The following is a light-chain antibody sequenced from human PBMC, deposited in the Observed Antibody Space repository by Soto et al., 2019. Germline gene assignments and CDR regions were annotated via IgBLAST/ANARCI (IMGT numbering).Light chain of an antibody. CDR1: QSITIY. J-gene: IGKJ4*01. CDR2: ATS. CDR3: QQSLTTPLS. V-gene: IGKV1-39*01. Sequence: DIQMTQSPSSLSASVGDRVTITCRASQSITIYLNWYQQKPGKAPKLLIFATSSLQSGVPSRFSGRESWTDFTLTISSLQPEDLATYYGQQSLTTPLSFGGGTKVEIK.